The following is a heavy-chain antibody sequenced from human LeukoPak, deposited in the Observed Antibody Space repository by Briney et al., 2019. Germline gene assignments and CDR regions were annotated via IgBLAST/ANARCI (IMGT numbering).Heavy chain of an antibody. V-gene: IGHV4-30-2*01. J-gene: IGHJ4*02. CDR3: ASGIGFYGLGSLDF. CDR2: IYHSGST. Sequence: PSQTLSLTCTVSDGSISSGGYYWSWIRQPPGKGLEWIGYIYHSGSTYYDPSLKSRVTISLDTSKHEFSLKVNSVTAADTAIYYCASGIGFYGLGSLDFWGQGALVAVSS. CDR1: DGSISSGGYY. D-gene: IGHD3-10*01.